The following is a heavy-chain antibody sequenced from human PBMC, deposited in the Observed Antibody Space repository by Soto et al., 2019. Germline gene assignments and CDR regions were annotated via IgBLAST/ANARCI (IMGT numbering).Heavy chain of an antibody. CDR2: INPATGAA. D-gene: IGHD3-3*01. J-gene: IGHJ3*02. V-gene: IGHV1-2*02. CDR1: GYPVTAYY. CDR3: ARGGGVGVAGSAAFDM. Sequence: QLHLVQSGAVVKKPGASVTVSCSASGYPVTAYYMHWVRQAPGRGLEWMGGINPATGAAKYTQTFQGGVTRTRDTSTSTVFMELSGLTSEAPAVFYWARGGGVGVAGSAAFDMWGQGTLVTVSS.